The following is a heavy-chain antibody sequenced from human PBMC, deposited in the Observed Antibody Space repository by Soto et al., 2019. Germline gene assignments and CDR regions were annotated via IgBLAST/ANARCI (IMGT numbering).Heavy chain of an antibody. V-gene: IGHV1-69*01. J-gene: IGHJ6*02. Sequence: QVQLVQSGAEVKKPGSSVKVSCKASGGTFGRYAISWVRQAPGQGLEWLGGIIPIPGTANYAQKFQGRVTIAADESTSTAYRELSSLRSEDTAVYYCARSQGSSTSLEIYDYYYYGMDVWGQGTTVNVSS. D-gene: IGHD2-2*01. CDR1: GGTFGRYA. CDR3: ARSQGSSTSLEIYDYYYYGMDV. CDR2: IIPIPGTA.